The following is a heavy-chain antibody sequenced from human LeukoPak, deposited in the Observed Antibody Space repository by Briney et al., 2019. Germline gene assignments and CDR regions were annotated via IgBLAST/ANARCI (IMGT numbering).Heavy chain of an antibody. CDR3: AKEPLSRVSFNSFDP. J-gene: IGHJ5*02. V-gene: IGHV3-9*01. CDR2: ISWNSGSI. CDR1: GFTFDDYA. D-gene: IGHD2/OR15-2a*01. Sequence: PGGSLRLSCAASGFTFDDYAMHWVRQAPGKGLEWVSGISWNSGSIGYADSVKGRFTISRDNAKNSLYLQMNSLREEDTALYYCAKEPLSRVSFNSFDPWGQGTLVTVSS.